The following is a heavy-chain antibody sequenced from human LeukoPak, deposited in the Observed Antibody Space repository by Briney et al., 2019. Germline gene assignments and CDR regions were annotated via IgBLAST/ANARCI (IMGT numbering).Heavy chain of an antibody. CDR2: IYTSGST. Sequence: SQTLSLTCTVSGGSISSYYWSWIRQPPGEGLEWIGRIYTSGSTNYNPSLKSRVTMSVDTSKNQFSLKLSSVTAADTAVYYCARNPGRGYWYLDLWGRGTLVTVSS. J-gene: IGHJ2*01. V-gene: IGHV4-4*07. CDR3: ARNPGRGYWYLDL. CDR1: GGSISSYY.